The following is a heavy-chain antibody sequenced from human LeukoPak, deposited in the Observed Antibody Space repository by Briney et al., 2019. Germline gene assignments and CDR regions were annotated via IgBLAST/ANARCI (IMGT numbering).Heavy chain of an antibody. Sequence: SQTLSLTCAVSGGSISSGGYSWSWIRQPPGKGLEWIGYIYHSGSTYYNPSLKSRVTISVDRSKNQFSLKLSSVTAADTAVYYCARHLYSYGPPYYYYGMDVWGQGTTVTVSS. CDR1: GGSISSGGYS. CDR3: ARHLYSYGPPYYYYGMDV. V-gene: IGHV4-30-2*01. J-gene: IGHJ6*02. CDR2: IYHSGST. D-gene: IGHD5-18*01.